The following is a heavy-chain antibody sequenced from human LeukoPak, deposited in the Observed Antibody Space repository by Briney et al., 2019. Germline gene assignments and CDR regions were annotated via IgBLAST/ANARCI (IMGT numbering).Heavy chain of an antibody. Sequence: PGGSLRLSCAASGFTFNTYSMNWVRQAPGKGLEWVSFISSSSIYIYYADSAKGRFTISRDNAKNSLYLQMNSLRAEDTAVYYCARTFVGARTGLGYWGQGTLVTVSS. CDR3: ARTFVGARTGLGY. V-gene: IGHV3-21*01. CDR2: ISSSSIYI. D-gene: IGHD1-26*01. J-gene: IGHJ4*02. CDR1: GFTFNTYS.